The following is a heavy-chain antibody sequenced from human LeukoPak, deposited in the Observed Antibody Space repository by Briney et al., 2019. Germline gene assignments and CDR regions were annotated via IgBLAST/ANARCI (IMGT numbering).Heavy chain of an antibody. CDR2: IYYSGST. CDR1: GGSVSSGSYY. D-gene: IGHD4-17*01. Sequence: SETLSLTCTVSGGSVSSGSYYWSWIRQPPGKGLEWIGYIYYSGSTNYNPSLKSRVTISVDTSKNQFSLKLSSVTAADTAVYYCARAGYGDYGAYYYYYGMDVWGQGTRSPSP. J-gene: IGHJ6*02. CDR3: ARAGYGDYGAYYYYYGMDV. V-gene: IGHV4-61*01.